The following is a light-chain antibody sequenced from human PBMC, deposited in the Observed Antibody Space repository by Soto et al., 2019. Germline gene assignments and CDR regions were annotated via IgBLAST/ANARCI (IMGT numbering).Light chain of an antibody. CDR2: GAS. J-gene: IGKJ1*01. CDR3: QQFGVTRWA. CDR1: QSVTSSY. V-gene: IGKV3-20*01. Sequence: VLMEAPGTLTLSPGERATLSCRASQSVTSSYIAWYQQKPGQAPRLLIYGASNRATGIPDRFSGSGSGTDFTLMISRLETEDFAVYYCQQFGVTRWAFGQGTKV.